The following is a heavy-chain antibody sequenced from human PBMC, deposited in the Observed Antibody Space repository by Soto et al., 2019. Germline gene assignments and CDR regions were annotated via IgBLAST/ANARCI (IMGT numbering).Heavy chain of an antibody. CDR3: VRMGFSGGGYLSYYYYGMDI. D-gene: IGHD5-12*01. CDR1: GYSFTSYW. V-gene: IGHV5-51*01. J-gene: IGHJ6*02. Sequence: GESLKISCKGSGYSFTSYWIGWVRQMPGKGLEWMGIIYPDESDTRYSPSFQGQVTISADKSISTAYLQWSSLKASDTAMYYCVRMGFSGGGYLSYYYYGMDIWGQGTTVTVS. CDR2: IYPDESDT.